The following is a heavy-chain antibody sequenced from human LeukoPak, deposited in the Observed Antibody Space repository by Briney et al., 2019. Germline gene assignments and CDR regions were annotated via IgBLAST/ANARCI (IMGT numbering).Heavy chain of an antibody. CDR1: GFTFSDYY. Sequence: GGSLRLSCAASGFTFSDYYMSWIRQAPGKGLEWVSYISSSGSTIYYADSVKGRFTISRDNAKNSLYLQMNSLRAEDTAVYYCARDLSSRGYTYGTPAFTFDIWGQGTMVTVSS. CDR3: ARDLSSRGYTYGTPAFTFDI. J-gene: IGHJ3*02. CDR2: ISSSGSTI. D-gene: IGHD5-18*01. V-gene: IGHV3-11*04.